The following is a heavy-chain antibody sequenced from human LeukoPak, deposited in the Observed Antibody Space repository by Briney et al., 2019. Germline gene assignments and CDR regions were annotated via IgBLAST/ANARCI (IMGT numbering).Heavy chain of an antibody. D-gene: IGHD4-11*01. J-gene: IGHJ6*03. CDR1: GGSFSGYY. CDR2: INHRGST. Sequence: SETLSLTCAVYGGSFSGYYWSWIRQPPGKGLEWIGEINHRGSTNYNPSLKSRVTISVDTSKNQFSLRLNSVTAADTAVYYCARGNLWDYRRYYYYMDVWGKGTTVTVSS. CDR3: ARGNLWDYRRYYYYMDV. V-gene: IGHV4-34*01.